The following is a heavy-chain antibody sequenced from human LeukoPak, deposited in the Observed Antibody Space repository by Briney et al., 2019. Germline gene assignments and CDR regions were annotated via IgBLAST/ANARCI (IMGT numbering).Heavy chain of an antibody. CDR1: GGSISSGDYY. CDR2: IYYSGST. Sequence: SETLSLTCTVSGGSISSGDYYWSWIRQPPGKGLEWIGCIYYSGSTYYNPSLKSRVTISVDTSKNQFSLKLSSVTAADTAVYYCARAHYDFWSGYSYYFDYWGQGTLVTVSS. V-gene: IGHV4-30-4*08. CDR3: ARAHYDFWSGYSYYFDY. J-gene: IGHJ4*02. D-gene: IGHD3-3*01.